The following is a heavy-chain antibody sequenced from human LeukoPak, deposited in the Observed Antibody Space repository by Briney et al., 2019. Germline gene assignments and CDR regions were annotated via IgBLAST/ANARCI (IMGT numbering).Heavy chain of an antibody. CDR1: GFTFSSYA. CDR3: AKNRVVVPAAMRS. CDR2: ISGSGGST. V-gene: IGHV3-23*01. Sequence: GGSLRLSCAASGFTFSSYAMSWVRQAPGKGLEWVSAISGSGGSTYYADSVTGRFTISRDNSKHTMYLQMNSLRAEDTAVYYCAKNRVVVPAAMRSWGQGTLVTVSS. J-gene: IGHJ5*02. D-gene: IGHD2-2*01.